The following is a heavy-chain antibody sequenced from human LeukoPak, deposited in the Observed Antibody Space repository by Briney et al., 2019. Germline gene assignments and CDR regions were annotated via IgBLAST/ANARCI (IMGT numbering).Heavy chain of an antibody. Sequence: SETLSLTCAVYGGSFSGYYWSWIRQPPGKGLEWIGEINHSGSTNYNPSLKSRITISVDTSKNQFSLKLSSVTAADTAVYYCARVTWVYCSGGSCYSPYYYGMDVWGQGTTVTVSS. D-gene: IGHD2-15*01. CDR1: GGSFSGYY. CDR3: ARVTWVYCSGGSCYSPYYYGMDV. V-gene: IGHV4-34*01. CDR2: INHSGST. J-gene: IGHJ6*02.